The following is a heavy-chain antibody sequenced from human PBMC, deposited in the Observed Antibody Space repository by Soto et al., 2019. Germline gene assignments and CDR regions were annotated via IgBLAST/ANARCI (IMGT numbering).Heavy chain of an antibody. D-gene: IGHD2-21*02. Sequence: PSETLSLTCAVSGGSISSDDWWTWVRQTPGKGLEWIGEIYHSGTTNYNPSLMSHVTIAVDKAKSQFSLRLDSVTAADTAVYYCARSDCYGVCRGKWLDPWGQGILVTVSS. CDR1: GGSISSDDW. CDR3: ARSDCYGVCRGKWLDP. V-gene: IGHV4-4*02. J-gene: IGHJ5*02. CDR2: IYHSGTT.